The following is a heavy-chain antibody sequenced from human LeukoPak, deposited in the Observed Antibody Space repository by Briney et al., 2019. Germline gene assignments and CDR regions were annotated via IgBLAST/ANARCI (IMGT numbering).Heavy chain of an antibody. Sequence: GGSLRLSCAASGFTFSSYAMHWVRQAPGKGLEWVAVISYDGSNKYYADSVKGRFTISRDNSKNTLYLQMNSLRAEDTAVYFCARRVSGYDRGGRYYYSYMDVWGKGTTVTVSS. V-gene: IGHV3-30-3*01. J-gene: IGHJ6*03. D-gene: IGHD5-12*01. CDR1: GFTFSSYA. CDR2: ISYDGSNK. CDR3: ARRVSGYDRGGRYYYSYMDV.